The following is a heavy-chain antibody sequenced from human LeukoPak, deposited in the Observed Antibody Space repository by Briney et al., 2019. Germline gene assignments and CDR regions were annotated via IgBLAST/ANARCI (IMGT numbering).Heavy chain of an antibody. CDR2: INPNSGGT. V-gene: IGHV1-2*02. Sequence: ASVKVSCKASGYTFTSYYMHWVRQAPGQGLEWMGWINPNSGGTNYAQKFQGRVTMTRDTSISTAYMELSRLRSDDTAVYYCARDGSTRPIGADYMSVWGKGTTVTVSS. CDR3: ARDGSTRPIGADYMSV. J-gene: IGHJ6*03. CDR1: GYTFTSYY. D-gene: IGHD3-10*01.